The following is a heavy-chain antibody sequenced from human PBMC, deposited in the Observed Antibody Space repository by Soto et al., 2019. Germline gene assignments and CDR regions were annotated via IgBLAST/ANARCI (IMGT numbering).Heavy chain of an antibody. Sequence: GASVKVSCKASGYTFTSYGISWVRQAPGQGLEWMGWISAYNGNTNYAQKLQGRVTMTTDTSTSTAYMELRSLRSDDTAVYYCARDLRYSSSWVLDVWGQGTTVTVSS. CDR3: ARDLRYSSSWVLDV. D-gene: IGHD6-13*01. V-gene: IGHV1-18*04. J-gene: IGHJ6*02. CDR2: ISAYNGNT. CDR1: GYTFTSYG.